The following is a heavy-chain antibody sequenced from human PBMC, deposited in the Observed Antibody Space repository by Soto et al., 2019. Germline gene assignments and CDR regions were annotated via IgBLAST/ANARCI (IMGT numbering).Heavy chain of an antibody. D-gene: IGHD3-10*01. J-gene: IGHJ3*02. CDR1: GYSFPSYG. V-gene: IGHV1-18*01. Sequence: ASVKASCKASGYSFPSYGIGWVRQAPGQGLEWMGWISAYNGNTNYAQKLQGRVTMTTDTSTSTAYMELRSLRSDDTAVYYCARDGPMDRAFEIWGQGTMVTVSS. CDR2: ISAYNGNT. CDR3: ARDGPMDRAFEI.